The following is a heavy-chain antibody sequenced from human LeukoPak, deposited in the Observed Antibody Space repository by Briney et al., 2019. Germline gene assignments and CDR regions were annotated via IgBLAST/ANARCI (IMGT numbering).Heavy chain of an antibody. CDR1: GFTFSTSI. J-gene: IGHJ4*02. CDR3: ARGGNSNPFDY. Sequence: GGSLRLSCAASGFTFSTSIMHWVRQAPGKGLEWVSSISSSSSYIYYADSVKGRFTISRDNAKNSLYLQMNSLRAEDTAVYYCARGGNSNPFDYWGQGTLVTVSS. V-gene: IGHV3-21*01. D-gene: IGHD4-23*01. CDR2: ISSSSSYI.